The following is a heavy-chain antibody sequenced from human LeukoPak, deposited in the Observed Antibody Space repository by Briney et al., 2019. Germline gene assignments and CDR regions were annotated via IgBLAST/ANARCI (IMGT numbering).Heavy chain of an antibody. CDR1: GFTFRSYE. CDR2: ISSSGSTI. Sequence: PGGSLRLSCAASGFTFRSYEMNWVRQAPGKGLEWVSYISSSGSTIYYADSVKGRFTISRDNAKNSLYLQMNSLRAEDTALYYCARSYYGSGSYPFDYWGQGTLVTVSS. CDR3: ARSYYGSGSYPFDY. D-gene: IGHD3-10*01. V-gene: IGHV3-48*03. J-gene: IGHJ4*02.